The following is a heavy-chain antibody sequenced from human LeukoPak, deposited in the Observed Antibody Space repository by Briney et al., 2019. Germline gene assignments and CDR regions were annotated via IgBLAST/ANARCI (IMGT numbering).Heavy chain of an antibody. D-gene: IGHD3-22*01. V-gene: IGHV4-39*07. CDR3: ARDEGSSGYSFDY. J-gene: IGHJ4*02. CDR1: GGSISSSSYY. Sequence: SETLSLTCTVSGGSISSSSYYWGWIRQPPGKGLEWIGSIYYSGSTYYNPSLKSRVTVSVDTSKNQFSLKLSSVTAADTAVYYCARDEGSSGYSFDYWGQGTLVTVSS. CDR2: IYYSGST.